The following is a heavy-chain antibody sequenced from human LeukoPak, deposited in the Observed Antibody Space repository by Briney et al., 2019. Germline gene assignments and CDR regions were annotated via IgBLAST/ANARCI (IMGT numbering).Heavy chain of an antibody. D-gene: IGHD3-10*01. Sequence: GGSLRLSCAASGFTFSNYWTHWVRQVPGKGLEWVSSIRGGDDSTYYADSVKGRFTIFRDNSRNTLYLQMNSLRAEDAAVYFCAKDHKIWMVRAFDYWGQGTLVSVSS. CDR3: AKDHKIWMVRAFDY. CDR2: IRGGDDST. CDR1: GFTFSNYW. J-gene: IGHJ4*02. V-gene: IGHV3-23*01.